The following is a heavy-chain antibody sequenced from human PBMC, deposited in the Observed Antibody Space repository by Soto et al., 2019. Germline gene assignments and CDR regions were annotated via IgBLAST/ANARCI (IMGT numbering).Heavy chain of an antibody. CDR3: ATADIRYLFDQETLTESMTV. CDR2: IIPIFGTA. Sequence: ASVKVSCKASGSTFSSYAISWVRQAPGQGLEWMGGIIPIFGTANYAQKFQGRVTITADESTSTAYMELSSLRSEDTAVYYCATADIRYLFDQETLTESMTVWLQGATATV. D-gene: IGHD3-9*01. J-gene: IGHJ6*02. V-gene: IGHV1-69*13. CDR1: GSTFSSYA.